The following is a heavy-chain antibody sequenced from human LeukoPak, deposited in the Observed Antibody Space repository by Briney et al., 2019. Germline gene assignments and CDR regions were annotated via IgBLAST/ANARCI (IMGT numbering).Heavy chain of an antibody. Sequence: GGSLRLSCAASGFTFSSYAMSWVRQAPGKGLEWVSAISGSGGSTYYADSVKGRFTISRDNSKNTLYLQMNSLRAEDTAVYYCARERTDIVVVVAAAGDDAFDIWGQGTMVTVSS. J-gene: IGHJ3*02. D-gene: IGHD2-15*01. V-gene: IGHV3-23*01. CDR2: ISGSGGST. CDR3: ARERTDIVVVVAAAGDDAFDI. CDR1: GFTFSSYA.